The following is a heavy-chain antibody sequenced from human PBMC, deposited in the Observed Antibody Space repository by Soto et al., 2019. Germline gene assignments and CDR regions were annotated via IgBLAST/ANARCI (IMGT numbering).Heavy chain of an antibody. V-gene: IGHV4-59*01. CDR1: GGSISSYY. J-gene: IGHJ5*02. CDR2: IYYSGST. D-gene: IGHD2-15*01. CDR3: AREVGCGGSGSGEWFDP. Sequence: QVQLQESGPGLVKPSETLSLTCTVSGGSISSYYWSWIRQPPGKGLEWIGYIYYSGSTNYNPSLSTPVTMSADTSKNQVALKLSSVTAADAAGYYCAREVGCGGSGSGEWFDPWGQGTLVTGAS.